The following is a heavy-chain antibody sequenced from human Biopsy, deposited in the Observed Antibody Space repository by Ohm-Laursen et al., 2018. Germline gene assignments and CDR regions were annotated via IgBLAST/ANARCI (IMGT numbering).Heavy chain of an antibody. Sequence: GSLRLSCAASGFTFSSCDMTWVRQAPGKGLEWVSTITGSGDNTYYADSVKGRFTISRDNAKNSLYLQMNSLRAEDTAVYYCARAYPPPGRRLVVVAGDFDCWGQGTRVTVSS. V-gene: IGHV3-21*01. D-gene: IGHD2-15*01. CDR3: ARAYPPPGRRLVVVAGDFDC. CDR1: GFTFSSCD. CDR2: ITGSGDNT. J-gene: IGHJ4*02.